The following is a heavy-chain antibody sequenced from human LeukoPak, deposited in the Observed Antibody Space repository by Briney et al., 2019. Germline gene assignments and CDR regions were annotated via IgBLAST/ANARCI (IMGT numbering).Heavy chain of an antibody. D-gene: IGHD5-12*01. CDR1: GYTFSSHS. Sequence: PGGSLRLSCAASGYTFSSHSMHWVRQAPGRGLEWVADISKDGDNKYYGDSVKGRFTISRDNSKNTLYLQMNSLRVEDTAVYYCARDQWGVATITGMDVWGQGTTVTVSS. V-gene: IGHV3-30*03. J-gene: IGHJ6*02. CDR3: ARDQWGVATITGMDV. CDR2: ISKDGDNK.